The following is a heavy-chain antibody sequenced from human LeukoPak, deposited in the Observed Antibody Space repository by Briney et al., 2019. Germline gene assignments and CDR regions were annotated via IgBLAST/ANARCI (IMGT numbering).Heavy chain of an antibody. Sequence: GASVKVSCKASGYTFTSYGISWVRQAPGQGLEWMGWISAYNGNTNYAQKLQGRVTMTTDTSTSTAYMELRSLRSDDTAVYYCARDTRLGEVNSNPIEFWGQGTLVTVSS. CDR2: ISAYNGNT. CDR3: ARDTRLGEVNSNPIEF. CDR1: GYTFTSYG. J-gene: IGHJ4*02. V-gene: IGHV1-18*01. D-gene: IGHD1-26*01.